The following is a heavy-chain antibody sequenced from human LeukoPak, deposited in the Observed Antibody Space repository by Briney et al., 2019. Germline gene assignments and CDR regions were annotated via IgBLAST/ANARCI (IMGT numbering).Heavy chain of an antibody. CDR2: IYYSGST. CDR3: AGYGSGSYWEYNWFDP. V-gene: IGHV4-59*11. CDR1: GGSISSHY. J-gene: IGHJ5*02. D-gene: IGHD3-10*01. Sequence: SETLSLTCTVSGGSISSHYWSWIRQPPGKGLEWIGYIYYSGSTNYTPSLKSRVTISVDTSKNQFSLKLSSVTAADTAVYYCAGYGSGSYWEYNWFDPWGQGTLVTVSS.